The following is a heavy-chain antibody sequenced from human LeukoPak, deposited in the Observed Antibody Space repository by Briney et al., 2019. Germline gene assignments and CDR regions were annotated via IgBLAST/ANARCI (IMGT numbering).Heavy chain of an antibody. CDR1: GFTFSSYA. CDR2: ISGSGGST. D-gene: IGHD3-22*01. J-gene: IGHJ4*02. CDR3: AKDAYYYDSSGYYAAIDY. V-gene: IGHV3-23*01. Sequence: PGGSLRLSCAASGFTFSSYAMSWVRQAPGKGLERVSAISGSGGSTYYADSVKGRFTISRDNSKNTLYLQMNSLRAEDTAVYYCAKDAYYYDSSGYYAAIDYWGQGTLVTVSS.